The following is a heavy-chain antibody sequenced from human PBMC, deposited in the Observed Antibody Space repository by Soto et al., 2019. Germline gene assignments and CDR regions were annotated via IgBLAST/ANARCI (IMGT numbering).Heavy chain of an antibody. J-gene: IGHJ6*02. CDR3: ASNYAYAEGYYFYGIDV. CDR1: GFSFSTYS. V-gene: IGHV3-74*01. D-gene: IGHD3-16*01. Sequence: VGSLRLSCAGSGFSFSTYSIHWVRQAPGKGLVWVSRVNSDGDTTYYADSVKGRFTISRDNAKNTLHLQMNSLGAEDTAVYYCASNYAYAEGYYFYGIDVWGQGTTVTVSS. CDR2: VNSDGDTT.